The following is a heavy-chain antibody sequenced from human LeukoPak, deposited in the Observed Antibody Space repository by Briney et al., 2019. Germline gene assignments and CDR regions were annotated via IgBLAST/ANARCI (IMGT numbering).Heavy chain of an antibody. CDR1: GGSISTYY. CDR2: IYHSGST. Sequence: SETLSLTCTVSGGSISTYYWSWIRQPPGKGLEWIGYIYHSGSTKYNPSLKSRVTMSVDTSKNQFSLKLSSVTAADTAVYYCARDGYSGNDGLWGQGTLVTVSS. CDR3: ARDGYSGNDGL. D-gene: IGHD5-12*01. J-gene: IGHJ4*02. V-gene: IGHV4-59*01.